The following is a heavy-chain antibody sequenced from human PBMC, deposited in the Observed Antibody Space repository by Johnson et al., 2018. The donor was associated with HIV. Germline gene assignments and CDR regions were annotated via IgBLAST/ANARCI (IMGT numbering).Heavy chain of an antibody. J-gene: IGHJ3*02. CDR1: GFTFDDYA. CDR3: AKDRLFGFRNDAFDI. CDR2: ISWNSGSI. D-gene: IGHD3-16*01. V-gene: IGHV3-9*01. Sequence: VQLVASGGGLVQPGRSLRLSCAASGFTFDDYAMHWVRQAPGKGLEWVSGISWNSGSIGYADSVKGRFTISRDNSKNTLYLQMNSLRAEDTAVYYCAKDRLFGFRNDAFDIWGQGTMVTVSS.